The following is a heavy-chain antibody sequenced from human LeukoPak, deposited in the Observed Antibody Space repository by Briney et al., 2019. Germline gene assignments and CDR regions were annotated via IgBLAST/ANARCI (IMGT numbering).Heavy chain of an antibody. CDR2: ISYDGSNK. Sequence: GGSLRLSCAASGFTFSSYAMHWVRQAPGKGLEWVAVISYDGSNKYYADSVKGRFTISRDNSKNTLYLQMNSLRAEDTAVYYCARGWRLAVAALFDYWGQGTLVTVSS. CDR1: GFTFSSYA. D-gene: IGHD6-19*01. CDR3: ARGWRLAVAALFDY. J-gene: IGHJ4*02. V-gene: IGHV3-30-3*01.